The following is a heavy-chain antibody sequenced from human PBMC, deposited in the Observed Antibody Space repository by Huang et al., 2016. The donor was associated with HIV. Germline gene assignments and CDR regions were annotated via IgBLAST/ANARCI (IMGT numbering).Heavy chain of an antibody. V-gene: IGHV1-24*01. Sequence: QVQLVESGAELKKPGASVRVSCKVSGYTVSELSLPWVRQAPEKGVEWMGVLDPEEGETIYAQRLQGRVTMTEDTSTDTAYMELSSLRPEDTAVYYCATSTPDVGAGVLRSAFDIWGQGTMVTVSS. CDR1: GYTVSELS. CDR3: ATSTPDVGAGVLRSAFDI. D-gene: IGHD2-15*01. J-gene: IGHJ3*02. CDR2: LDPEEGET.